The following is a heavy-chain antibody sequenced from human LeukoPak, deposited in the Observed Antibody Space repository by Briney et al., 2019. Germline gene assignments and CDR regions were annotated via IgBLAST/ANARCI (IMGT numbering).Heavy chain of an antibody. D-gene: IGHD3-22*01. CDR2: IYHSGRT. J-gene: IGHJ4*02. CDR3: ARTTYYYDSGGYNRPYYFDY. V-gene: IGHV4-38-2*01. CDR1: GYSISSGYH. Sequence: KPSETLSLTCAVSGYSISSGYHWGWIRQPPGRGLEWIGSIYHSGRTFYNPSLKSRVTISVDTSKNQLSLKLVSVTVADTAVYYCARTTYYYDSGGYNRPYYFDYWGQGTLVTVSS.